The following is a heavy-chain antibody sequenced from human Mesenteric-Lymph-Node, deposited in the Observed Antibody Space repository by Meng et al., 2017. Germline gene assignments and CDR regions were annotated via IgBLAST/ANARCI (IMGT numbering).Heavy chain of an antibody. D-gene: IGHD6-19*01. J-gene: IGHJ4*02. CDR1: GGSVSSGGSS. V-gene: IGHV4-31*03. Sequence: QVQLSVPVQGQPTPSHTLPLTFTVSGGSVSSGGSSWTCIRQHPGKGLDWFMYIYYNGSNSHSLYLKSRVISSIDTSKNQFTLNIRSVTDADTYVYSYARGSSGWDYFDYWGQGTLVTVSS. CDR3: ARGSSGWDYFDY. CDR2: IYYNGSN.